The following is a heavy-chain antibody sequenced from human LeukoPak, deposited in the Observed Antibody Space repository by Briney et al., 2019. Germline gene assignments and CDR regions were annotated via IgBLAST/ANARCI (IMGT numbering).Heavy chain of an antibody. J-gene: IGHJ4*02. CDR1: GGSFSGYS. CDR3: ARGRIAVAGIDY. CDR2: INHSGST. Sequence: SGTLSLTCAVSGGSFSGYSWSWVRQPPGKGLEWIGEINHSGSTNYNPSLKSRVTISVDTSKNQFSLKLSSVTAADTAVYYCARGRIAVAGIDYWGQGALVTVSS. V-gene: IGHV4-34*01. D-gene: IGHD6-19*01.